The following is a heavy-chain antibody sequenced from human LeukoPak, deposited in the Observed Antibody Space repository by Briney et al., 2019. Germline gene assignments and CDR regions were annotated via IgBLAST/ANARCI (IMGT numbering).Heavy chain of an antibody. J-gene: IGHJ4*02. V-gene: IGHV1-8*01. CDR2: MNPNSGNT. Sequence: GASVKVSCKASGYTFTSCDINWVRQATGQGLEWMGWMNPNSGNTGYAQKFQGRVTMTRNTSISTAYMELSSLRSEDTAVYYCARRTMWDTNGWLSPDYWGQGTLVTVSS. D-gene: IGHD6-19*01. CDR3: ARRTMWDTNGWLSPDY. CDR1: GYTFTSCD.